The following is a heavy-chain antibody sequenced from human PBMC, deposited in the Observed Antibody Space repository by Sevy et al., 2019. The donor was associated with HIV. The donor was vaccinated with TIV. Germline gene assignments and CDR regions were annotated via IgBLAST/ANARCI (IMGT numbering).Heavy chain of an antibody. D-gene: IGHD6-6*01. V-gene: IGHV3-7*01. J-gene: IGHJ4*02. CDR1: GFTFGSYW. CDR3: ARLYSSSSGRGLDN. CDR2: IKEDGSGR. Sequence: GGSLRLSCAASGFTFGSYWMTWVRQAPGKGLEWVANIKEDGSGRFYVDSVRGRFTVSRDNAKKTLYLQMNNLRGEDTALYYCARLYSSSSGRGLDNWGQGALVTGSS.